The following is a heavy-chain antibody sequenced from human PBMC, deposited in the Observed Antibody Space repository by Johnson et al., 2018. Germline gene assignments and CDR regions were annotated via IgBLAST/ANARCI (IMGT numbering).Heavy chain of an antibody. Sequence: VQLVESGGGLVKXGGSLRLXCAASGFTFSSYSMNWVRQAPGTGLEWVSSMDGSSSYILHADSGKGRFTISRDNDQHSLYLQMYSLRAEDTDGYFCARSIVVSRGAFDIWGQGTMVIVSS. CDR2: MDGSSSYI. CDR3: ARSIVVSRGAFDI. V-gene: IGHV3-21*01. CDR1: GFTFSSYS. D-gene: IGHD3-22*01. J-gene: IGHJ3*02.